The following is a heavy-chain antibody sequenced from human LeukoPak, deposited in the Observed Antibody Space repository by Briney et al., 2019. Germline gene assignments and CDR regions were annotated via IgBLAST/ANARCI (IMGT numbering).Heavy chain of an antibody. CDR3: ARDMYYYDSSGYYYFDY. CDR2: ISAYNGNT. D-gene: IGHD3-22*01. V-gene: IGHV1-18*01. Sequence: ASVKVSFKASGYTFTIYGISWVRQAPGQGLEWMGWISAYNGNTNHAQKLQGRVTMTTDTSTSTAYMELRSLRSDDTAVYYCARDMYYYDSSGYYYFDYWGQGTLVTVSS. CDR1: GYTFTIYG. J-gene: IGHJ4*02.